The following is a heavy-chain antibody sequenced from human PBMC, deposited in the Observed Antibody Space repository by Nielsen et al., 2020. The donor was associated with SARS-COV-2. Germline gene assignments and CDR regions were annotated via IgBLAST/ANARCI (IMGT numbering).Heavy chain of an antibody. CDR1: GFTFDDYA. CDR2: IKPDGSEK. J-gene: IGHJ3*01. CDR3: ARDWSRAFDV. V-gene: IGHV3-7*01. Sequence: GESLKISCAASGFTFDDYAMHWVRQAPGKGLEWVADIKPDGSEKVYVDSVKGRFTISRDNAKNSMSLQMNSLRVEDTAVYYCARDWSRAFDVWGQGTMVTVSS.